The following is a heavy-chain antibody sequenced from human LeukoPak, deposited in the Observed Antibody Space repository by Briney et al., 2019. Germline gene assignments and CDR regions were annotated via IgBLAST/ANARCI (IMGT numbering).Heavy chain of an antibody. D-gene: IGHD2-2*01. Sequence: SETLSLTCTVSGGSISSGSYYWSWIRQPPGKGLEWIGYISYSGSTNYKSSLKSRVTMSVDTSKNQFSLKLNSVTAADTAVYYCARRSRENYFDYWGQGTLVTVSS. CDR3: ARRSRENYFDY. CDR2: ISYSGST. V-gene: IGHV4-61*01. J-gene: IGHJ4*02. CDR1: GGSISSGSYY.